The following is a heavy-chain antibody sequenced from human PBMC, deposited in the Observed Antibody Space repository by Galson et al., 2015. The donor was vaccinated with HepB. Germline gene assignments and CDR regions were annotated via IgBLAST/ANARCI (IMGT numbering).Heavy chain of an antibody. D-gene: IGHD4-17*01. CDR2: IYYSGTT. Sequence: SETLSLTCTVSGGSISSISDYWDWLRQPPGKGLEWIGSIYYSGTTYYNPSLQSRVTISIDTSKNQFSLKLNSVTAADTAMYYCARDHRGTTVTPIDYWGQGTLVTVSS. V-gene: IGHV4-39*07. CDR3: ARDHRGTTVTPIDY. CDR1: GGSISSISDY. J-gene: IGHJ4*02.